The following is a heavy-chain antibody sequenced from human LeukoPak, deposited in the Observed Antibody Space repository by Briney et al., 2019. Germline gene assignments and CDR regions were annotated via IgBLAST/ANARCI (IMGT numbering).Heavy chain of an antibody. V-gene: IGHV3-48*03. D-gene: IGHD3-10*01. CDR2: ITSSGSTI. Sequence: PGGSLRLSCAASGFTFSSYEMNWVRQAPGKGLEWVSYITSSGSTIHYAGSVKGRFTISRDNAKNSLYLQMNSLRAEDTAVYYCARGVTIIRGPDPFDYWGQGTLVTVSS. CDR3: ARGVTIIRGPDPFDY. CDR1: GFTFSSYE. J-gene: IGHJ4*02.